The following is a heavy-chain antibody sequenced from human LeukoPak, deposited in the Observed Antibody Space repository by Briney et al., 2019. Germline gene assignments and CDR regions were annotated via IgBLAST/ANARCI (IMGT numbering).Heavy chain of an antibody. CDR3: ARVGYGDFELQH. Sequence: SETLSLTCTVSGGSISGYYWSWIRQPPGKGLECIGYIYHSGSTNYNPSLKSRVTISVDTSKNQFSLKLSSVTAADTAVYYCARVGYGDFELQHWGQGTLVTVSS. J-gene: IGHJ1*01. D-gene: IGHD4-17*01. V-gene: IGHV4-30-4*01. CDR2: IYHSGST. CDR1: GGSISGYY.